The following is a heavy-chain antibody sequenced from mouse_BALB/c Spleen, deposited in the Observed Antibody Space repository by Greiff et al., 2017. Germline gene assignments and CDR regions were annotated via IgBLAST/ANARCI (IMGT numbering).Heavy chain of an antibody. J-gene: IGHJ4*01. V-gene: IGHV5-17*02. CDR3: ARRDDYDEGYAMDY. CDR2: ISSGSSTI. CDR1: GFTFSSFG. D-gene: IGHD2-4*01. Sequence: EVQRVESGGGLVQPGGSRKLSCAASGFTFSSFGMHWVRQAPEKGLEWVAYISSGSSTIYYADTVKGRFTISRDNPKNTLFLQMTSLRSEDTAMYYCARRDDYDEGYAMDYWGQGTSVTVSS.